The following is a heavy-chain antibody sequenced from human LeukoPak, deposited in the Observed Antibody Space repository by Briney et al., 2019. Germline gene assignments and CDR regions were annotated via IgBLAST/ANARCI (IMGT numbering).Heavy chain of an antibody. CDR3: ARRITMVRGVKQDWFDP. Sequence: RSGGSLRLSCAASGFTFDDYGMSWVRQAPGKGLEWVSGINWNGGSTGYADSEKGRFTISRDNAKNSLYLEMNSLRAEDTALYHCARRITMVRGVKQDWFDPWGQGTLVTVSS. J-gene: IGHJ5*02. D-gene: IGHD3-10*01. CDR2: INWNGGST. V-gene: IGHV3-20*01. CDR1: GFTFDDYG.